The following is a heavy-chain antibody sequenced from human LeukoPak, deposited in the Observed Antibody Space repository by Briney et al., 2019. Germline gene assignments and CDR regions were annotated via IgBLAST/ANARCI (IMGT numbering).Heavy chain of an antibody. J-gene: IGHJ5*02. V-gene: IGHV1-8*01. D-gene: IGHD6-13*01. CDR2: KNPNSGNT. Sequence: ASVKVSCKASVYTFTSYDVNWVRQATGQGLEWMGWKNPNSGNTGYAQKCQSRVTMTKNTSISTAYMELSSLRSEDTAVYYCARTEASWYWSKNWFDPWGQGTLVTVSS. CDR1: VYTFTSYD. CDR3: ARTEASWYWSKNWFDP.